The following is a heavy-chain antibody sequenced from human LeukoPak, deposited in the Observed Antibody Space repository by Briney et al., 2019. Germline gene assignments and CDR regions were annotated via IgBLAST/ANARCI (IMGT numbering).Heavy chain of an antibody. D-gene: IGHD5-12*01. J-gene: IGHJ3*02. CDR1: GYTLTELS. CDR3: ATYSGYGLHDAFDI. V-gene: IGHV1-24*01. Sequence: GASVKVSCKVSGYTLTELSMHWVRQAPGKGLEWMGGFDPEDGEAIYAQKFQGRVTMTEDTSTDTAYMELSSLRSEDTAVYYCATYSGYGLHDAFDIWGQGTMVTVSS. CDR2: FDPEDGEA.